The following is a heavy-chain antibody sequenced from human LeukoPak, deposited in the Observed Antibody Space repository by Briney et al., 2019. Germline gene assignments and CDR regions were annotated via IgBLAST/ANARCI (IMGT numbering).Heavy chain of an antibody. J-gene: IGHJ6*03. CDR1: GFTFSSYS. CDR2: ISSSSSYI. D-gene: IGHD1-1*01. Sequence: GGSLRLSCAASGFTFSSYSMNWVRQAPGKGLEWVSSISSSSSYIYYADSVKGRFTISRDNAKNSLYLQMNSLRAEDTAVYYCARGQLERKRVYYYYYYHMDVWGKGTTVTVSS. CDR3: ARGQLERKRVYYYYYYHMDV. V-gene: IGHV3-21*01.